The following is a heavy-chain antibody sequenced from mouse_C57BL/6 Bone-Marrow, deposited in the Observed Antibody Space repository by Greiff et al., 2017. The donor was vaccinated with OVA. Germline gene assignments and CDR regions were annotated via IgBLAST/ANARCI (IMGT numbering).Heavy chain of an antibody. CDR3: ARHEDKDWDLYYFDY. CDR2: FYPGSGSI. CDR1: GYTFTEYT. J-gene: IGHJ2*01. V-gene: IGHV1-62-2*01. Sequence: QVHVKQSGAELVKPGASVKLSCKASGYTFTEYTIHWVKQRSGQGLEWIGWFYPGSGSIKYNEKFKDKATLTADKSSSTVYMELSRLTSEDSAVYFCARHEDKDWDLYYFDYWGQGTTLTVSS. D-gene: IGHD4-1*01.